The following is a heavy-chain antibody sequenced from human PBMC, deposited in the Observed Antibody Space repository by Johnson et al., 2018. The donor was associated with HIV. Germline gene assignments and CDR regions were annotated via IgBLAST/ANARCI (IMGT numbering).Heavy chain of an antibody. V-gene: IGHV3-15*01. D-gene: IGHD2-15*01. Sequence: VHLVESGGGLVKPGGSLRLSCAASGFTFSNAWMSWVRQAPGKGLEWVGRIKSKTDGGTTDYAAPVKGRFTISRDDSKNTLYLQMNSLKTEDTAVYYCTTDPSGGSPCDAFDIWGQGTMVTVSS. CDR3: TTDPSGGSPCDAFDI. CDR1: GFTFSNAW. J-gene: IGHJ3*02. CDR2: IKSKTDGGTT.